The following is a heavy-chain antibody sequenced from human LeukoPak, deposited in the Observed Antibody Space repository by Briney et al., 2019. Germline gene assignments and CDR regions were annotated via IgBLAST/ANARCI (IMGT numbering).Heavy chain of an antibody. D-gene: IGHD5-24*01. CDR2: IYHSGST. CDR1: GYSISSGYY. CDR3: ARHRAEKPYYMDV. J-gene: IGHJ6*03. V-gene: IGHV4-38-2*01. Sequence: SETLSLTCAVSGYSISSGYYRGWIRQPPGKGLEWIGSIYHSGSTYYNPSLKSRVTISVDTSKNQFSLKLSSVTAADTAVYYCARHRAEKPYYMDVWGKGTTVTVSS.